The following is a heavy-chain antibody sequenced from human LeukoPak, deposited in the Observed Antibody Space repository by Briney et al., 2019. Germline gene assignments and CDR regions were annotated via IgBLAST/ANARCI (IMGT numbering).Heavy chain of an antibody. V-gene: IGHV3-23*01. Sequence: PGGSLRLSCAASGFTFSNYAMSWVRQAPGKGLEWVSAISGSGGSTYYADSVKGRFTISRDNSKNTKYLQMNSLRAEDTAVYYCAKDSGFYYGSGSSYFDYWGQGTLVTVSS. D-gene: IGHD3-10*01. CDR1: GFTFSNYA. CDR3: AKDSGFYYGSGSSYFDY. CDR2: ISGSGGST. J-gene: IGHJ4*02.